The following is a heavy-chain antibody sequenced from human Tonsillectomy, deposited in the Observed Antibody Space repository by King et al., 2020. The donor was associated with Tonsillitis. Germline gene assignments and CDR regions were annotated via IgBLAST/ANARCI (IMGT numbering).Heavy chain of an antibody. J-gene: IGHJ2*01. Sequence: VQLVESGGGLVQPGGSLGLSCAASGFRFSTYAMSWVRQAPGKGLEWVSAIRGVDTTYYADSVKGRFSISRDNSQNTLYLQMNSLRAEDTAVYYCAKDSDRGYFDLWGRGTLVTVSS. CDR3: AKDSDRGYFDL. D-gene: IGHD1-26*01. CDR1: GFRFSTYA. CDR2: IRGVDTT. V-gene: IGHV3-23*04.